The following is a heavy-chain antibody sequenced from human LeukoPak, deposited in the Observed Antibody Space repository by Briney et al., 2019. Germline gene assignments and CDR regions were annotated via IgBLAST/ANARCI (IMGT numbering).Heavy chain of an antibody. CDR2: IYYSGST. CDR1: GGSISSYY. V-gene: IGHV4-59*01. Sequence: PSETLSLTCTVSGGSISSYYWSWIRQPPGKGLGWIGYIYYSGSTNYNPSLKSRVTISVDTSKNQFSLKLSSVTAADTAAYYCARGYYDFWSGYYNDYWGQGTLVTVSS. J-gene: IGHJ4*02. D-gene: IGHD3-3*01. CDR3: ARGYYDFWSGYYNDY.